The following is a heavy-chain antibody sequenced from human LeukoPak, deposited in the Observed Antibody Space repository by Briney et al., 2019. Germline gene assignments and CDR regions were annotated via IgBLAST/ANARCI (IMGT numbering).Heavy chain of an antibody. J-gene: IGHJ3*02. Sequence: PGGSLRLSCAASGFTFNSFGMNWFRQAPGKGLEWISYINGVGGTTFYADSVKGRFTITRDNASNTLYLQMNSLRAEDAAIYYCARSHMYGDYGEDIWGHGTVVAVSS. CDR2: INGVGGTT. CDR3: ARSHMYGDYGEDI. V-gene: IGHV3-48*03. D-gene: IGHD4-17*01. CDR1: GFTFNSFG.